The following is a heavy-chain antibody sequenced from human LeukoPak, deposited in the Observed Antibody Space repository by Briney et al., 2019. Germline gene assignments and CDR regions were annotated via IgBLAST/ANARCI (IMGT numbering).Heavy chain of an antibody. CDR3: ARVPNSGWYYFDY. Sequence: PSETLSLTCTVSGGSISSYYWSWLRQPPGKGLEWIGYIYYSGSTSYNPSLKSRVTISVGTSKNQFSLKLSSVTAADTAVYYCARVPNSGWYYFDYWGQGTLVTVSS. D-gene: IGHD6-19*01. CDR2: IYYSGST. CDR1: GGSISSYY. V-gene: IGHV4-59*01. J-gene: IGHJ4*02.